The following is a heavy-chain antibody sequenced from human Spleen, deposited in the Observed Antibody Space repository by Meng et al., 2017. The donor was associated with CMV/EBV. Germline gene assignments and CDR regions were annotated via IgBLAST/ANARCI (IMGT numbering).Heavy chain of an antibody. Sequence: SVKVSCKASGGTFSSYAISWVRQAPGQGLEWMGGIIPIFGTANYAQKFQGRVTITTDESTSTAYMELSSLRSEDTAVYYCARDIDYYDSSGYPWDWGQGTLVTVSS. D-gene: IGHD3-22*01. CDR3: ARDIDYYDSSGYPWD. V-gene: IGHV1-69*05. J-gene: IGHJ4*02. CDR2: IIPIFGTA. CDR1: GGTFSSYA.